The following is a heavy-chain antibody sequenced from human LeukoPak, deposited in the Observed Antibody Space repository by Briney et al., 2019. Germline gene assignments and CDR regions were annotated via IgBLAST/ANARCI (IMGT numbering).Heavy chain of an antibody. Sequence: GGSLRLSCAASGFTFSSYSMNWVRQAPGKGLEWVSSISSRSSSMYYADSVKGRFTISRDNAKNSLYLQMNSLRAEDTAVYYCAREITGEAFDIRGQGTMVTVSS. J-gene: IGHJ3*02. V-gene: IGHV3-21*01. CDR2: ISSRSSSM. D-gene: IGHD7-27*01. CDR1: GFTFSSYS. CDR3: AREITGEAFDI.